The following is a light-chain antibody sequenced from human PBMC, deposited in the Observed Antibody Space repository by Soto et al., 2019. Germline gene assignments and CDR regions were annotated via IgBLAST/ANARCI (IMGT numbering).Light chain of an antibody. CDR2: EVS. Sequence: QSALTQPASVSGSPGLSITISCTGTSSDVGAYNYVSWFQQHPGKAPKPMIFEVSNRPSGVSNRFSGSKYGNTASLTISGLQAEDEADYYCSAYTTSSSWLFGGGTKVTVL. CDR3: SAYTTSSSWL. J-gene: IGLJ3*02. V-gene: IGLV2-14*01. CDR1: SSDVGAYNY.